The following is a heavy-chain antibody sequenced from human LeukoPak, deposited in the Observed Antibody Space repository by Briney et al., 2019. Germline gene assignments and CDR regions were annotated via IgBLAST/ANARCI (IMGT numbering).Heavy chain of an antibody. CDR2: IYSGGST. CDR3: ARDLSGDYDSSEIDY. V-gene: IGHV3-66*01. J-gene: IGHJ4*02. D-gene: IGHD3-22*01. CDR1: GFTVSSNY. Sequence: GGSLRLSCAASGFTVSSNYMSWVRQAPGKGLEWVSVIYSGGSTYYADSVKGRFTISRDNAKNSMYLQMESLRAEDTAVCYCARDLSGDYDSSEIDYWGQGTLVTVSS.